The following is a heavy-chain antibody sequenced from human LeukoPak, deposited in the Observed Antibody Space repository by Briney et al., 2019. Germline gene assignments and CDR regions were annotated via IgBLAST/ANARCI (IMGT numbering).Heavy chain of an antibody. Sequence: GGSLRLSCAASGFTFSSYGMTWVRQAPGKGLEWVSYISSSSSTIYYADSVKGRFTISRDNAKNSLYLQMNSLRAEDTAVYYCARDPVWHYYDSSGYYFDYWGQGTLVTVSS. J-gene: IGHJ4*02. CDR2: ISSSSSTI. D-gene: IGHD3-22*01. CDR3: ARDPVWHYYDSSGYYFDY. CDR1: GFTFSSYG. V-gene: IGHV3-48*01.